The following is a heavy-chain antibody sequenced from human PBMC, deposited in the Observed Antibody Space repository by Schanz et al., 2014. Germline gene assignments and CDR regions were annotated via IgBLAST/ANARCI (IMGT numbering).Heavy chain of an antibody. D-gene: IGHD1-1*01. CDR1: GGSIKRGDTY. J-gene: IGHJ4*02. V-gene: IGHV4-31*03. CDR3: ARDLEGFDY. Sequence: QVQLQESGPRLVKPSQTLSLTCTVAGGSIKRGDTYWNWIRQQPGKGLEWIGYIYSGSTDYNPSLKSRVTMSVDTSKNQFSLKLSSVTAADTAVYYCARDLEGFDYWGQGTLVTVSS. CDR2: IYSGST.